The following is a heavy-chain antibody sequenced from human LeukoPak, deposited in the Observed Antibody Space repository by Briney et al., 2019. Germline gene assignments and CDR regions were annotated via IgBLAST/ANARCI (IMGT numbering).Heavy chain of an antibody. CDR3: AGVFMGPDYEEAFDI. Sequence: ASVKVSCKASGYTFTSYYMHWVRQAPGQGLEWMGIINPSGGSTSYAQKFQGRVTMTRDTSTSTVYMELSSLRSEDTAVYYCAGVFMGPDYEEAFDIWGQGTMVTVSS. CDR2: INPSGGST. V-gene: IGHV1-46*01. CDR1: GYTFTSYY. J-gene: IGHJ3*02. D-gene: IGHD4-17*01.